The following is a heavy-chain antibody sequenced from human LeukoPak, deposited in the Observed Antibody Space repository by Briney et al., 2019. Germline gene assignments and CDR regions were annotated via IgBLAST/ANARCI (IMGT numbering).Heavy chain of an antibody. CDR1: GGSISSNS. Sequence: PSETLSLTCTVSGGSISSNSWSWIRRPAGKGLEWVGRINTSGSTDYNPSLKRRVNISLDKSKKQFSLKLNSVTAADTAVYYCARQQLKTMASFDYWGQGTLVTVSS. CDR2: INTSGST. V-gene: IGHV4-4*07. CDR3: ARQQLKTMASFDY. D-gene: IGHD4/OR15-4a*01. J-gene: IGHJ4*02.